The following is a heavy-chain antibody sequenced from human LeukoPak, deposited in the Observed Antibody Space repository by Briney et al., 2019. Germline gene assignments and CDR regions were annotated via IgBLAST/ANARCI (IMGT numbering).Heavy chain of an antibody. V-gene: IGHV4-38-2*02. CDR2: IYHSGST. J-gene: IGHJ4*02. CDR3: ARVVEMATSFDY. D-gene: IGHD5-24*01. Sequence: PSETLSLTCTVSGYSISSGYYWGWIRQPPGKGLEWIGSIYHSGSTYYNPSPKSRVTISVDTSKNQFSLKLSSVTAADTAVYYCARVVEMATSFDYWGQGTLVTVSS. CDR1: GYSISSGYY.